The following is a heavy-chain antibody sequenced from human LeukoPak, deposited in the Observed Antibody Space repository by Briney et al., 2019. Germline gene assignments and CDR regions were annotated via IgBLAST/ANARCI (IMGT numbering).Heavy chain of an antibody. CDR3: ARLPTGYPNWFDP. J-gene: IGHJ5*02. CDR2: TYHSGTT. CDR1: GGSISGSSYF. D-gene: IGHD3-9*01. V-gene: IGHV4-39*01. Sequence: SETLSLTCTVSGGSISGSSYFWGWIRQPPGTGLEWIRTTYHSGTTYYNPSLKSRVTISVDTSKNQFFLKLSSVTAADTAVYYCARLPTGYPNWFDPWGQGSLVTVSS.